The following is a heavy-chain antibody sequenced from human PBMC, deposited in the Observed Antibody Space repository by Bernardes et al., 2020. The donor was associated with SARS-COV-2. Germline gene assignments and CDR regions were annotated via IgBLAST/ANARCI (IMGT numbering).Heavy chain of an antibody. V-gene: IGHV3-15*05. Sequence: GGSLRLSCVASGFTFSDECMSWVRQAPGKGLEWVGRIKRKSYGETTDYAAPVKGRFTVSRDDSTSTLYLQMNNLKTEDTAVYYCATVPSVDAIIWGQGTQVTVSS. CDR3: ATVPSVDAII. D-gene: IGHD3-10*01. J-gene: IGHJ4*02. CDR2: IKRKSYGETT. CDR1: GFTFSDEC.